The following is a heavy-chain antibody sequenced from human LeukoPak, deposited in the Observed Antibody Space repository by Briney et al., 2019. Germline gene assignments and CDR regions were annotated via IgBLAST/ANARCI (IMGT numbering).Heavy chain of an antibody. V-gene: IGHV4-59*01. CDR3: ARERHSDY. CDR2: IYYSGST. CDR1: GGSFSGYY. Sequence: SETLSLTCAVYGGSFSGYYWSWIRQPPGKGLEWIGDIYYSGSTNYNSSLKSRVTISVDTSKNQFSLKLSSVTAADTAVYYCARERHSDYWGQGTLVTVSS. J-gene: IGHJ4*02.